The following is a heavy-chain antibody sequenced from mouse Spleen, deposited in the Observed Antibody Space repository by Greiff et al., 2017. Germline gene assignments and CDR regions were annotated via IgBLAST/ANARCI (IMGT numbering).Heavy chain of an antibody. J-gene: IGHJ4*01. V-gene: IGHV2-2*01. CDR1: GFSLTSYG. Sequence: VQGVESGPGLVQPSQSLSITCTVSGFSLTSYGVHWVRQSPGKGLEWLGVIWSGGSTDYNAAFISRLSISKDNSKSQVFFKMNSLQADDTAIYYCARSYYSYYLYAMDYWGQGTSVTVSS. CDR2: IWSGGST. D-gene: IGHD2-12*01. CDR3: ARSYYSYYLYAMDY.